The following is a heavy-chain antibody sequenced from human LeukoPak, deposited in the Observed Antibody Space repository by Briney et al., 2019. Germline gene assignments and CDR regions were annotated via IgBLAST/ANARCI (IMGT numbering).Heavy chain of an antibody. CDR2: IHHDGSNK. D-gene: IGHD5-18*01. J-gene: IGHJ4*02. Sequence: GGSLRLSCAASGFTFSSYGMHWVRQAPGKGLDWVAFIHHDGSNKYYADSVRGRFTISRDNSKNTLYLQMNSLRAEDTAVYFCAKTFNRAYTYGPADNWGQGTLVTVSS. V-gene: IGHV3-30*02. CDR3: AKTFNRAYTYGPADN. CDR1: GFTFSSYG.